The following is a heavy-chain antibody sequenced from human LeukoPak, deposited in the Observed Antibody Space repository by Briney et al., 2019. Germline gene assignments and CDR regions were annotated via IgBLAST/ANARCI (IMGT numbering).Heavy chain of an antibody. D-gene: IGHD1-26*01. V-gene: IGHV3-30*18. CDR3: AKDRLSIVGDY. J-gene: IGHJ4*02. CDR1: GFTFSSYG. CDR2: ISYDGRNK. Sequence: GGSLRLSCAASGFTFSSYGMHWVRQAPGKGLEWVAVISYDGRNKYYADSVKGRFTISRDNSKNTLYLQMNSLRAEDTAVYYCAKDRLSIVGDYWGQGTLVTVSS.